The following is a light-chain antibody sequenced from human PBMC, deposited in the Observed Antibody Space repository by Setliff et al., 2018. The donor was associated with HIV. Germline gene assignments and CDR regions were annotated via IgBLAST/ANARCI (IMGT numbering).Light chain of an antibody. CDR2: RNN. Sequence: VLTQPPSVSATPGQTVTMSCSGSSSNIGNNYVYWYQQLPGMAPKLLIYRNNQRPSDVPERFPGSKSGTSASLAISGLRSEDEADYYCAAWDDLSSPDVQFGGGTQLTVL. CDR1: SSNIGNNY. CDR3: AAWDDLSSPDVQ. V-gene: IGLV1-47*01. J-gene: IGLJ2*01.